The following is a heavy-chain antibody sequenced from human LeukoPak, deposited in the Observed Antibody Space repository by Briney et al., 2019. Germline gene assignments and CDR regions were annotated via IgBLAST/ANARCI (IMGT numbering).Heavy chain of an antibody. D-gene: IGHD5-18*01. Sequence: GGSLRPSYTAAGFTFNNYAMSWVRQAPGKGLEWVSHISDSGGKTYYADSVKGRFTISRDNAKNSLYLQMNSLRAEDTALYYCAKDVDTAMARGALDCWGQGTLVTVSS. CDR1: GFTFNNYA. J-gene: IGHJ4*02. CDR2: ISDSGGKT. V-gene: IGHV3-23*01. CDR3: AKDVDTAMARGALDC.